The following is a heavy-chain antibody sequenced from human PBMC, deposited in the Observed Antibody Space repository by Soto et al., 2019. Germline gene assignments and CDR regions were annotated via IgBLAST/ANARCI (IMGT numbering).Heavy chain of an antibody. CDR3: AATAGKVYYDFWSGPNWFDP. D-gene: IGHD3-3*01. CDR2: IVVGSGNT. CDR1: GFTFTSSA. V-gene: IGHV1-58*01. J-gene: IGHJ5*02. Sequence: SVKVSCKASGFTFTSSAVQWVRQARGQRLEWIGWIVVGSGNTNYAQKFQERVTITRDMSTSTAYMELSSLRSEDTAVYYCAATAGKVYYDFWSGPNWFDPWGQGTLVTVSS.